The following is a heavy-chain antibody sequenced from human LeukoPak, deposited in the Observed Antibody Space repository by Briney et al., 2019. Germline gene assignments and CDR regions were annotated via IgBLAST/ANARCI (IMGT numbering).Heavy chain of an antibody. J-gene: IGHJ4*02. CDR3: ATGKIYCSTTSCSDDS. V-gene: IGHV1-24*01. CDR2: FHPEDGET. Sequence: ASVKVSCKVSGYTLTELSMHWVRHAPGKGLEWMGGFHPEDGETVYAQKFQGRVTMTEDTSTDTAYMELSSLRSEDTAVYYCATGKIYCSTTSCSDDSWGQGTLVTVSS. CDR1: GYTLTELS. D-gene: IGHD2-2*01.